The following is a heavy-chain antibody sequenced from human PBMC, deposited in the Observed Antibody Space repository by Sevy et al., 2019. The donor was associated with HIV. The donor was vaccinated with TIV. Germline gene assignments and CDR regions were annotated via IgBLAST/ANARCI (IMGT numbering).Heavy chain of an antibody. V-gene: IGHV3-15*01. J-gene: IGHJ4*02. CDR1: GFTFINAW. CDR3: VTPRGFYHSD. CDR2: IKSKTDGGTT. D-gene: IGHD3-16*02. Sequence: SGCLRLSCAVSGFTFINAWMTWVRQAPGKGLEWVGRIKSKTDGGTTHYAAPVKGRLTISRDDSKNTLFLNMNNMKIEDTAVYYCVTPRGFYHSDWGQGTLVNVSS.